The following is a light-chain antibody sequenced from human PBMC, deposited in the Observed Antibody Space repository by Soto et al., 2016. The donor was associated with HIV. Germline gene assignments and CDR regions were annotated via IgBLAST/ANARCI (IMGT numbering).Light chain of an antibody. J-gene: IGKJ1*01. CDR1: QSINKW. CDR3: QHSGT. CDR2: KAS. V-gene: IGKV1-5*03. Sequence: DIRMTQSPSTLSASLGDRVTITCRASQSINKWLAWYQQKPGKAPNLLIYKASTLEIGVPSRFSGSGSGTEFTLTISSLQPDDFASYYCQHSGTFGQGTKVEIK.